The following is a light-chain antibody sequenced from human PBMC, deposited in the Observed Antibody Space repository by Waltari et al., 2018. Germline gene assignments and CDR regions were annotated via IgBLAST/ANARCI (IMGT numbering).Light chain of an antibody. CDR3: QHNVRLPVT. CDR2: DTS. V-gene: IGKV3-20*01. CDR1: QNVGRS. Sequence: IVLTQSPGTLSLSPGESATLSCRASQNVGRSLVWYQKKPGQAPRLLIYDTSPRATGIPDRFSGSGSGTDFSLTIARLEPEDFAVYYCQHNVRLPVTFGQGTKVEI. J-gene: IGKJ1*01.